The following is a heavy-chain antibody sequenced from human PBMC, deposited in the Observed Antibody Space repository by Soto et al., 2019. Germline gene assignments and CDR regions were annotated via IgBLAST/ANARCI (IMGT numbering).Heavy chain of an antibody. Sequence: GGSLRLSCAASGFTFSSYAMSWVRQAPGKGLEWVSAISGSGVSTYYADSVKGRFTISRDNSKNTLYLQMNSLRADDTAVYYCAKSPGMYYYDSSGYYDYYDWGQGTLVTVSS. CDR1: GFTFSSYA. CDR2: ISGSGVST. V-gene: IGHV3-23*01. D-gene: IGHD3-22*01. J-gene: IGHJ4*02. CDR3: AKSPGMYYYDSSGYYDYYD.